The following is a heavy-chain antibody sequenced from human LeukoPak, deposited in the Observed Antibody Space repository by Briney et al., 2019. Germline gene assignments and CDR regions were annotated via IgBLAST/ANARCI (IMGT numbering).Heavy chain of an antibody. V-gene: IGHV4-39*01. CDR2: IYHSGSSP. D-gene: IGHD3-9*01. CDR3: ARHFDFFQT. Sequence: KTSETLSLTCTASGGSISSGRYYWGWVRQPPGKGLEWIGSIYHSGSSPYYNPSLKSRVTVSVDTSKNYFSLNLHSVTAADTAVYFCARHFDFFQTWGQGTLVTVSS. CDR1: GGSISSGRYY. J-gene: IGHJ5*02.